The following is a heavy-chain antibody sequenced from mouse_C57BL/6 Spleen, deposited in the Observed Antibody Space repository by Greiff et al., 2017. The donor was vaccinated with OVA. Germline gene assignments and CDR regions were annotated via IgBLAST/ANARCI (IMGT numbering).Heavy chain of an antibody. V-gene: IGHV1-82*01. CDR2: IYPGHGDT. J-gene: IGHJ2*01. Sequence: VQLQQSGPELVKPGASVKISCKASGYAFSSSWMNWVTQRPGKGLELIGRIYPGHGDTTSNGKFQVKATLTADKSSSTAYMQLSSLTSEDSAVYFCAREGSSGPYYFDYWGQGTTLTVSS. CDR1: GYAFSSSW. CDR3: AREGSSGPYYFDY. D-gene: IGHD3-2*02.